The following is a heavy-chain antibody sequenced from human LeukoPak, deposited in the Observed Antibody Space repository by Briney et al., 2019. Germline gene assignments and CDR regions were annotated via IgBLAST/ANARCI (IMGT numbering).Heavy chain of an antibody. Sequence: ASVKVSCKASGYTFTGYYMHWVRQAPGQGLEWMGRTNPNSGGTNYAQKFQGRVTMTRDTSISTAYMELSRLRSDDTAVYYCARDWSRIVVVVAPPGYWGQGTLVTVSS. CDR1: GYTFTGYY. J-gene: IGHJ4*02. V-gene: IGHV1-2*06. CDR3: ARDWSRIVVVVAPPGY. D-gene: IGHD2-15*01. CDR2: TNPNSGGT.